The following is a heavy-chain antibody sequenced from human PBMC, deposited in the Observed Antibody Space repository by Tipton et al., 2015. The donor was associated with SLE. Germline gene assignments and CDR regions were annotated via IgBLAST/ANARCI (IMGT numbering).Heavy chain of an antibody. CDR2: FFYSGST. J-gene: IGHJ2*01. CDR3: AREFLNPVTTVHYYFDL. Sequence: TLSLTCTVSGGSISSSAYSWGWIRQPPGKGLEWIGNFFYSGSTYYNPSLKSRVTISVDTSKNHFSLKLISVTAADTAVYYCAREFLNPVTTVHYYFDLWGRGTLVTVSS. V-gene: IGHV4-39*07. CDR1: GGSISSSAYS. D-gene: IGHD4-11*01.